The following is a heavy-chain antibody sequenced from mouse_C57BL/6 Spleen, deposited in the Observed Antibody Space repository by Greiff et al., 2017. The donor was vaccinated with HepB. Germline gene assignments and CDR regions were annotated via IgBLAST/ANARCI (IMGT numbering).Heavy chain of an antibody. CDR2: IDPSDSET. J-gene: IGHJ2*01. V-gene: IGHV1-52*01. CDR3: ARRDYYGSSGDFDY. CDR1: GYNFTSYW. D-gene: IGHD1-1*01. Sequence: VQLQQPGAELVRPGSSVKLSCKASGYNFTSYWMHWVKQRPIQGLEWIGNIDPSDSETHYNQKFKDKATLTVDKSSSTAYMQLSSLTSEDSAVYYCARRDYYGSSGDFDYWGQGTTLTVSS.